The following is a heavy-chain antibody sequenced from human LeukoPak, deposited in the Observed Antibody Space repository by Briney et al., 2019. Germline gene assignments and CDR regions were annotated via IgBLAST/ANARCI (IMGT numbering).Heavy chain of an antibody. CDR3: ARDTRYYYDSSAYYRSDAFDI. J-gene: IGHJ3*02. CDR2: INPNSGGT. D-gene: IGHD3-22*01. V-gene: IGHV1-2*02. Sequence: ASVKVSCKASGYTFTGYYIHWVRQAPGRGLEWMGWINPNSGGTNYAQKFQGRVTMTRDTSTSTAYMELSRLRSDDAAVYYCARDTRYYYDSSAYYRSDAFDIWGQGTMVTVSS. CDR1: GYTFTGYY.